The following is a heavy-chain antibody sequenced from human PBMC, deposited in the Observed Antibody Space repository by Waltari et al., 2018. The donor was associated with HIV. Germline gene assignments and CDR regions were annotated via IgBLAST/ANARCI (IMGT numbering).Heavy chain of an antibody. CDR1: GYTFTSYD. CDR2: MNPNSGNT. D-gene: IGHD3-9*01. J-gene: IGHJ4*02. V-gene: IGHV1-8*01. CDR3: ARAPGLRYFDWLSPLDY. Sequence: QVQLVQSGAGVKKPGASVKVSCTASGYTFTSYDINWVRQATGQGLEWRGWMNPNSGNTGYAQKFQGRVTMTRNTSISTAYMELSSLRSEDTAVYYCARAPGLRYFDWLSPLDYWGQGTLVTVSS.